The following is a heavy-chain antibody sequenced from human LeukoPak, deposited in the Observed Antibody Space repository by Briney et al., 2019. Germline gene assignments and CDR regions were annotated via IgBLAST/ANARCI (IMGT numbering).Heavy chain of an antibody. D-gene: IGHD3-22*01. Sequence: GGSLRLSCAASGFTFSDHYMDWVRQAPGKGLEWVGRIRNKANSYTTEYAASVKGIFTISRDDSKNSLYLQMNSLKTEDTAVYYCARGSSGYYYWGQGTLVTVSS. CDR1: GFTFSDHY. V-gene: IGHV3-72*01. CDR2: IRNKANSYTT. CDR3: ARGSSGYYY. J-gene: IGHJ4*02.